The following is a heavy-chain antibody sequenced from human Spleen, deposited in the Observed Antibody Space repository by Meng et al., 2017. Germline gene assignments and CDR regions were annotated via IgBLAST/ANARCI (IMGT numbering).Heavy chain of an antibody. D-gene: IGHD3-3*01. V-gene: IGHV3-13*01. CDR1: GFTFSSYD. CDR3: ARDLGWVLFDY. CDR2: IGTAGDT. J-gene: IGHJ4*02. Sequence: GESLKISCAASGFTFSSYDMHWVRQATGKGLEWVSAIGTAGDTYYPGSVKGRFTISRENAKNSLYLQMNSLRAGDTAVYYCARDLGWVLFDYWGQGALVT.